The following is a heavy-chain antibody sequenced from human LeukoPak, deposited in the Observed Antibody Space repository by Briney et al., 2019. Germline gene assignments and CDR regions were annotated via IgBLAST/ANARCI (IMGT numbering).Heavy chain of an antibody. CDR2: INHSGST. CDR1: GGSFSSYY. V-gene: IGHV4-34*01. D-gene: IGHD5-18*01. Sequence: PSETLSLTCAVYGGSFSSYYWSWIRQPPGKGLEWIGEINHSGSTNYNPSLKSRVTISVDTSKNQFSLKLSSVTAADTAVYYCSVDTAMVRSFDYWGQGTLVTVSS. CDR3: SVDTAMVRSFDY. J-gene: IGHJ4*02.